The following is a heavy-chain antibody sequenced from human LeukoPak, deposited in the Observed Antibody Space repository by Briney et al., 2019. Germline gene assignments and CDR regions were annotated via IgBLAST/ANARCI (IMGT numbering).Heavy chain of an antibody. CDR1: RFTFSYFA. V-gene: IGHV3-30*18. D-gene: IGHD6-13*01. Sequence: GGSLRLSCAASRFTFSYFAMHWVRQAPGKGLEWVAVLSDDGSNKFYADSVKGRFTISRDNSKNTLYLQMNSLRAEDTAFYYCAKDPHSSSWYYFDSWGQGTLVTVSS. CDR3: AKDPHSSSWYYFDS. CDR2: LSDDGSNK. J-gene: IGHJ4*02.